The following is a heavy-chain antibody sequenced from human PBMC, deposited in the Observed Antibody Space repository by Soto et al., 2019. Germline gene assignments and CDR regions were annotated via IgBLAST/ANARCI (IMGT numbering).Heavy chain of an antibody. CDR3: ARGPTDYYDNSGNYFLDY. D-gene: IGHD3-22*01. J-gene: IGHJ4*02. V-gene: IGHV1-18*01. CDR2: ISTYNGNT. Sequence: GASVKVSCKASGYTFTTYGMSWVRQAPGQGLDWMGWISTYNGNTKYAERLQGRVTMTTDTTTSTAYMELRSLRSDDTAVYYCARGPTDYYDNSGNYFLDYWGQGNLVTVS. CDR1: GYTFTTYG.